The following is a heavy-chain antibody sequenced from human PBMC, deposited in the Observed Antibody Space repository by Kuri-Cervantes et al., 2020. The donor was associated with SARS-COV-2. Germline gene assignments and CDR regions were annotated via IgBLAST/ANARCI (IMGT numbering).Heavy chain of an antibody. D-gene: IGHD3-22*01. CDR1: GFTFSSFS. V-gene: IGHV3-21*01. J-gene: IGHJ3*02. Sequence: GESLKISCAASGFTFSSFSMNWVRQAPGKGLEWVSSISSSSSYIYYEDSVKGRFPISRDNAKNSLYPQMKSLKGEDTAVYYCARDDTYYYDSDDAFDIWGQGTMVTVSS. CDR3: ARDDTYYYDSDDAFDI. CDR2: ISSSSSYI.